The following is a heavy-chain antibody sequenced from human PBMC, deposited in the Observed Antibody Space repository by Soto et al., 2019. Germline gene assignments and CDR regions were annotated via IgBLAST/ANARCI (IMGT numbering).Heavy chain of an antibody. CDR1: GGSFSGYY. J-gene: IGHJ4*02. Sequence: PSETLSLTCAVYGGSFSGYYWSWIRQPPGKGLEWIGEINHSGSTNYNPSLKSRVTISVDTSKNQFSLKLSSVTAADTAVYYCARGIAARTFDYWGQGTLVTVSS. CDR3: ARGIAARTFDY. D-gene: IGHD6-6*01. V-gene: IGHV4-34*01. CDR2: INHSGST.